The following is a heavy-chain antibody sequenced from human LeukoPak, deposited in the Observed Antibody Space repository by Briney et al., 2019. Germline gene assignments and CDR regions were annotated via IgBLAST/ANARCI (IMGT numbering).Heavy chain of an antibody. CDR1: GFSFSSYS. CDR2: ICSSSSYI. V-gene: IGHV3-21*01. Sequence: PGGSLTLSCAASGFSFSSYSMNWVRLAPGTGREWASSICSSSSYIYYADPVKGRFTIPRGHANNSLYLQMNNLRADHTAVDYLSRDMGDYVWGSYRDYWGEGTLVTVSS. CDR3: SRDMGDYVWGSYRDY. J-gene: IGHJ4*02. D-gene: IGHD3-16*02.